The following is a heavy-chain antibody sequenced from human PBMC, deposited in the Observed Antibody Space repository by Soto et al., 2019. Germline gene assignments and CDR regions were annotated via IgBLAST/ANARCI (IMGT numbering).Heavy chain of an antibody. Sequence: SSETLSLSGTVTGGSMTSGDQYWTWILHRPGEGLEWFGYINHRGSLYYNPSLKSRVSMSVDTSKNQFSLNLSSVTAADTAVYYCARELPQRQGRNMDVWGQGTTVTVSS. CDR3: ARELPQRQGRNMDV. J-gene: IGHJ6*02. V-gene: IGHV4-31*03. D-gene: IGHD1-1*01. CDR1: GGSMTSGDQY. CDR2: INHRGSL.